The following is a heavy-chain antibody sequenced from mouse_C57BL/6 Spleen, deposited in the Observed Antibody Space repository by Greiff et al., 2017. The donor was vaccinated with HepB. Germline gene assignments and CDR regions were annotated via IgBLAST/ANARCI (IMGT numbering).Heavy chain of an antibody. Sequence: VMLEQSVGGLVHPRSPMKLPCTTPVFTFRAYYMASVRQVPEKGLEWVANINYDGSSTYYLDSLKSRFIISRDNAKNILYLQMSSLKSEYKATYFCARDDYGSQFGCWGDVALVTVSA. CDR1: VFTFRAYY. D-gene: IGHD1-1*01. CDR3: ARDDYGSQFGC. V-gene: IGHV5-16*01. CDR2: INYDGSST. J-gene: IGHJ3*01.